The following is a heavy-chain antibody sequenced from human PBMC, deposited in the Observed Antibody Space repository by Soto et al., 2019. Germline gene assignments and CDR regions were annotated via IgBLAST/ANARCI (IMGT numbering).Heavy chain of an antibody. CDR3: AGEMTTRGREV. CDR2: MNPNSGNT. V-gene: IGHV1-8*01. D-gene: IGHD1-1*01. CDR1: GYTFTSYD. Sequence: QVQLVQSGAEVKKPGASVKVSCKASGYTFTSYDINWVRQATGQGLEWMGWMNPNSGNTDYAQKFQGRVTMTRNTSLTAAYMERSSLRSGDTAVYYCAGEMTTRGREVWGQGTTVTVSS. J-gene: IGHJ6*02.